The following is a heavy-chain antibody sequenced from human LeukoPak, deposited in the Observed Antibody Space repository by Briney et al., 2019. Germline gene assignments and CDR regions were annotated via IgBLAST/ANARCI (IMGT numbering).Heavy chain of an antibody. J-gene: IGHJ4*02. CDR1: GFTFSNAW. Sequence: GGSLRLSCAASGFTFSNAWMSWVRQAPGKGLEWVGRIKSKTFGGTTDYAAPVKGRFTISKDDSKNTLYLHMNTLKTEDTAIYYCTTLGAFDYWGQGTLVTVSS. V-gene: IGHV3-15*01. D-gene: IGHD3-16*01. CDR2: IKSKTFGGTT. CDR3: TTLGAFDY.